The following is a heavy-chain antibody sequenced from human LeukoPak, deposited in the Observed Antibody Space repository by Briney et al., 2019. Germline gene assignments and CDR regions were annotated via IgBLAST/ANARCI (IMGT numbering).Heavy chain of an antibody. CDR2: ISSRTTTI. CDR3: ARVLGSSTTGNWFDP. V-gene: IGHV3-48*01. J-gene: IGHJ5*02. CDR1: GFTFSSYA. Sequence: GGSLRLSCAGSGFTFSSYAMNWVRRAPGKGLEWVSYISSRTTTIYYADSVKGRFTISRDNAKNLLYLQMNTLRAEDTAVYYCARVLGSSTTGNWFDPWGQGTLVTVSS. D-gene: IGHD2-2*01.